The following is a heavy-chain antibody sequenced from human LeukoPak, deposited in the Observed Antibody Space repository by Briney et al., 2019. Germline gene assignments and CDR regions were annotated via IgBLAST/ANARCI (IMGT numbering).Heavy chain of an antibody. CDR3: ARDQGTYGFQY. D-gene: IGHD3-10*01. Sequence: GGSLRLSCAASGFTFSNFWMSWVRQAPGKGLEWVANIKQDGGEKYYVDSVKGRFTIFRDNAKNSLYLQMNSLRAGDTALYYCARDQGTYGFQYWGQGTLVTVSS. CDR1: GFTFSNFW. CDR2: IKQDGGEK. V-gene: IGHV3-7*04. J-gene: IGHJ1*01.